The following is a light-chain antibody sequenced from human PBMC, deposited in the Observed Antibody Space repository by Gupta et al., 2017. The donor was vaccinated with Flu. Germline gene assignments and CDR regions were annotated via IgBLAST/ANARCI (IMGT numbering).Light chain of an antibody. CDR1: QSVSSK. CDR2: VAS. Sequence: EIVMTQSPATLSVSPGERATLSCRASQSVSSKLAWYQQKPGQAPRLLIYVASTRATGIPARFSGSGSGTEFTHTISSLQSEDFAVYYCQQYDTWPYTFGQGTKLEIK. J-gene: IGKJ2*01. V-gene: IGKV3-15*01. CDR3: QQYDTWPYT.